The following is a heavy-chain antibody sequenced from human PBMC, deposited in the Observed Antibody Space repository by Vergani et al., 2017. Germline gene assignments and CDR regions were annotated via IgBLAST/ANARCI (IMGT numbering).Heavy chain of an antibody. J-gene: IGHJ4*02. CDR1: GGSSSAYY. V-gene: IGHV4-34*02. CDR3: ARGLGSGSYYHY. Sequence: QVQLQQWGAGLLKPSETLSLTCAVYGGSSSAYYWGWVRQPPGKGLEWVGEINPSGSTNYNPSLKRRVTMSVDTSKNQFSLKVYSVTAADTAVYYCARGLGSGSYYHYWGQGTLVTVSS. D-gene: IGHD3-10*01. CDR2: INPSGST.